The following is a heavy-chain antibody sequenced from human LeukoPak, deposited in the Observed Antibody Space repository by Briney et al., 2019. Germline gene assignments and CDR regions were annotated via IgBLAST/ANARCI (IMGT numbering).Heavy chain of an antibody. Sequence: GGSLRLSCAASGFTFSDYYMNWIRQAPGKGLEWVSYVISSGRTIYYADSVKGRFTISRDNAKNSLYLQTNSLRAEDTAVYYCARGLTDPHNGMDVWGQGTTVTVSS. J-gene: IGHJ6*02. D-gene: IGHD3-9*01. CDR2: VISSGRTI. CDR3: ARGLTDPHNGMDV. CDR1: GFTFSDYY. V-gene: IGHV3-11*01.